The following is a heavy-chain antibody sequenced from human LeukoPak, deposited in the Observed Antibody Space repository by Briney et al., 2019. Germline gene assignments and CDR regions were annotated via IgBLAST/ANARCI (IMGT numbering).Heavy chain of an antibody. CDR1: GFTFSSYW. Sequence: PGGSLRLSCAASGFTFSSYWMHWVRQAPGKGLVWVSRINSDGSSTSYADSVKGRFTISRDNAKNTLYLQMNSLRAEDTAVYYCTRLKGHNSGWYYYYYMDVWGKGTTVTVSS. CDR2: INSDGSST. J-gene: IGHJ6*03. CDR3: TRLKGHNSGWYYYYYMDV. V-gene: IGHV3-74*01. D-gene: IGHD5-12*01.